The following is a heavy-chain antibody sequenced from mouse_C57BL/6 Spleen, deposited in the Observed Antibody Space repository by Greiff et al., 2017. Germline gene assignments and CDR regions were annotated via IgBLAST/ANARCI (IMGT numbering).Heavy chain of an antibody. V-gene: IGHV5-17*01. CDR1: GFTFSDYG. Sequence: EVKLEESGGGLVKPGGSLKLSCAASGFTFSDYGMHWVRQAPEKGLEWVAYISSGSSTIYYADTVKGRFTISRDNAKNTLFLQMTSLRSEDTAMYYCARSFITTVVATRAMDYWGQGTSVTVSS. D-gene: IGHD1-1*01. J-gene: IGHJ4*01. CDR2: ISSGSSTI. CDR3: ARSFITTVVATRAMDY.